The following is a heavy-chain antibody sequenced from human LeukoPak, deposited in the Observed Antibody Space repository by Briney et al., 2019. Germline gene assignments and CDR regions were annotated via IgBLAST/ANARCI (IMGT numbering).Heavy chain of an antibody. J-gene: IGHJ4*02. Sequence: GGSLRLSCAASGFTFSSYEMNWVRQAPGKGLEWVSYISSSGSTIYYADSVKGRFTISRDNAKNSLYLQMNRLRAEDTAVYYCARTYCSSTSCYDEGFDYWGQGTLVTVSS. V-gene: IGHV3-48*03. CDR2: ISSSGSTI. CDR3: ARTYCSSTSCYDEGFDY. CDR1: GFTFSSYE. D-gene: IGHD2-2*01.